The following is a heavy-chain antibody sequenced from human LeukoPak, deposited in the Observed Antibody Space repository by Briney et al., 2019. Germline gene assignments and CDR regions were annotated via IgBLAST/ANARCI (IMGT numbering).Heavy chain of an antibody. D-gene: IGHD3-10*01. V-gene: IGHV4-34*01. J-gene: IGHJ4*02. CDR2: INHSGST. CDR3: ARAAQVPYYYGSGSPFDY. Sequence: SETLSLTCAVYGGSFSGYYWSWIRQPPGKGLEWIGEINHSGSTNYNPSLKSRVTTSVDTSKNQFSLKLSSVTAADTAVYYCARAAQVPYYYGSGSPFDYWGQGTLVTVSS. CDR1: GGSFSGYY.